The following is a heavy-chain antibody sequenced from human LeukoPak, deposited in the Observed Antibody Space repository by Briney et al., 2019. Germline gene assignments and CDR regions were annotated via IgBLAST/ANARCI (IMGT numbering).Heavy chain of an antibody. CDR1: GYTFTGYY. CDR3: ARGGWVRGVITRNGLDY. V-gene: IGHV1-2*02. Sequence: ASVKVSCKASGYTFTGYYMHWVRQAPGQGLEWMEWINPNSGGTSYAQKFQGRVTMSRDTSISTAYMDLSSLRSDDTAVYYCARGGWVRGVITRNGLDYWGQGTLVTVSS. D-gene: IGHD3-10*01. CDR2: INPNSGGT. J-gene: IGHJ4*02.